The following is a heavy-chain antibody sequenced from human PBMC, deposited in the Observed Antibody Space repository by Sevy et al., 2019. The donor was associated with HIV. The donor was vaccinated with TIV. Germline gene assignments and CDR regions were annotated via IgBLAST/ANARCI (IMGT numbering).Heavy chain of an antibody. D-gene: IGHD3-3*01. CDR2: TSYDGSNK. CDR1: GFTFSSYG. Sequence: GGSLRLSCAASGFTFSSYGMHWVRQAPGKGLEWVAVTSYDGSNKYYADSVKGRFTNSRDNSKNTVYLQMNSLRADDTAVYYCAKDAEGLAGDYWGQGTLVTVSS. V-gene: IGHV3-30*18. J-gene: IGHJ4*02. CDR3: AKDAEGLAGDY.